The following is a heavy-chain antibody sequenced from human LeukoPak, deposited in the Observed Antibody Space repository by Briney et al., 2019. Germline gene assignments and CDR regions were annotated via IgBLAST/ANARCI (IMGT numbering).Heavy chain of an antibody. V-gene: IGHV1-18*01. CDR1: GYTFTTYG. CDR2: ISAYTGNT. CDR3: VVVSPPVPN. Sequence: GASVKVSCKASGYTFTTYGISWVRQAPGQGLEWMGWISAYTGNTNYAQKLQGRVTMTTDTSTSTAYMEMRSLRSDDTAVYYCVVVSPPVPNWGQGTLVTVSS. D-gene: IGHD2-2*01. J-gene: IGHJ4*02.